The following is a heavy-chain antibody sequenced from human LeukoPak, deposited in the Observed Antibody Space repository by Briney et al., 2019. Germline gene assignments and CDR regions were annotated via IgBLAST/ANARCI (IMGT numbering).Heavy chain of an antibody. J-gene: IGHJ4*02. D-gene: IGHD4-17*01. CDR1: GYTFTGYY. CDR3: ARDHPDYGDYVYGGPSDY. V-gene: IGHV1-2*02. CDR2: INPNSGGT. Sequence: ASVKVSCKASGYTFTGYYMHWVRQAPGQGLEWMGWINPNSGGTNYAQKFQGRVTMTRDTSISTACMELSRLRSDDTAVYYCARDHPDYGDYVYGGPSDYWGQGTLVTVSS.